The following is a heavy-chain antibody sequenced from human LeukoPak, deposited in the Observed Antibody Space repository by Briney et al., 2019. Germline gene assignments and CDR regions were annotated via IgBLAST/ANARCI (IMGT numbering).Heavy chain of an antibody. J-gene: IGHJ4*02. D-gene: IGHD6-13*01. CDR2: ISYDGSIN. V-gene: IGHV3-30*04. Sequence: GGSLRLSCAASGFTFSSYAMHWVRQAPGKGLEWVALISYDGSINDYADSVEGRFTISRDNSKNTLYLQMNSLRADDTAMYYCARGSYSSSWITFDYWGQGTLVTVSS. CDR3: ARGSYSSSWITFDY. CDR1: GFTFSSYA.